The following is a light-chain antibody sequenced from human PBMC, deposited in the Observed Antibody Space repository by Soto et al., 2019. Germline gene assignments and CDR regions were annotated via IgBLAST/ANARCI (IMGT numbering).Light chain of an antibody. CDR3: SSYAGSNDLV. J-gene: IGLJ3*02. CDR1: DNDIGTYNL. CDR2: EVS. Sequence: QSVLTQPASVSGSPGQSITISCTGTDNDIGTYNLVSWYQQCPGTAPKVIISEVSKRPSGVPDRFSGSKSGNTASLTVSGLQAEDEADYFCSSYAGSNDLVFGGGTKLTVL. V-gene: IGLV2-8*01.